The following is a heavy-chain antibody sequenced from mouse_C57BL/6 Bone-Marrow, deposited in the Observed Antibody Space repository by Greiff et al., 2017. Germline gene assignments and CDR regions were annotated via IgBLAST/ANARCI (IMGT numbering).Heavy chain of an antibody. J-gene: IGHJ2*01. CDR3: ARLGYYGSSDFDY. D-gene: IGHD1-1*01. V-gene: IGHV5-6*01. Sequence: EVKLMESGGDLVKPGGSLKLSCAASGFTFSSYGMSWVRQTPDKRLEWVATISSGGSYTYYPDSVKGRVTISRDNAKNTLYLQMSSLKSEDTAMYYCARLGYYGSSDFDYGGQGTTLTVSS. CDR1: GFTFSSYG. CDR2: ISSGGSYT.